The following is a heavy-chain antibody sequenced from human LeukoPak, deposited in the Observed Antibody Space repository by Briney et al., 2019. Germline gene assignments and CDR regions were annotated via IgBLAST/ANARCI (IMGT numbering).Heavy chain of an antibody. D-gene: IGHD3-10*01. Sequence: SETLSLTCTVSGGSISSSSYHWGWIRQPPGKGLEWIGSIYYSGSTYYNPSLKSRVTISVDTSKNQFSLKLSSVTAADTAVYYCARLSDGSGSHGWGQGTLVTVSS. CDR3: ARLSDGSGSHG. J-gene: IGHJ4*02. CDR2: IYYSGST. V-gene: IGHV4-39*01. CDR1: GGSISSSSYH.